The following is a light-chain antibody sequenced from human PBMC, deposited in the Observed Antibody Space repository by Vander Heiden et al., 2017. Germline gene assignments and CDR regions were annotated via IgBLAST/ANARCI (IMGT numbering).Light chain of an antibody. CDR3: QTWGTGGV. J-gene: IGLJ3*02. CDR1: SGHSRYA. V-gene: IGLV4-69*01. Sequence: QLVLTQSPSASASLGASVKLTCTLSSGHSRYAIAWHQQQPEKGPRYLMKLNSDGSHNRGDGIPDRFSGSTSGAERYLTISSLQSEDEADYYCQTWGTGGVFGGGTKLTVL. CDR2: LNSDGSH.